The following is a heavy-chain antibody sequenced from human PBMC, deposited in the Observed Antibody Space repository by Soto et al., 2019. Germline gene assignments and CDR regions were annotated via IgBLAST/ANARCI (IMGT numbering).Heavy chain of an antibody. CDR2: ISAYNGST. Sequence: ASVKVSCKASGYTFTSYGISWVRQAPGQGLEWMGWISAYNGSTNYAQKLQGRVTMTTDTSTSTAYMELRSLRSDDMAVYYCARGRDCSSTSCSVRFDPWGQGTLVTVSS. J-gene: IGHJ5*02. D-gene: IGHD2-2*01. CDR3: ARGRDCSSTSCSVRFDP. V-gene: IGHV1-18*03. CDR1: GYTFTSYG.